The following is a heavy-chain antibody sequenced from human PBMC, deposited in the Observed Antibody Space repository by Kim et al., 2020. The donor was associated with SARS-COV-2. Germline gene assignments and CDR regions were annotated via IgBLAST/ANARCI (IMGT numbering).Heavy chain of an antibody. Sequence: GGSLRLSCAASGFTFGSFTLSWVRQAPGKGPQWVASISGNGVETFYGNSLKGRFVITRDNSKNLVFLQMGGLRVEDSARYYCLAGADFVSQGSQFPVSPASTNGTSVLPLPPSANRTSGGPGARGCLV. CDR1: GFTFGSFT. J-gene: IGHJ1*01. V-gene: IGHV3-23*02. CDR2: ISGNGVET. D-gene: IGHD2-2*01. CDR3: LAGADFVSQGSQFPVSPASTNGTSVLPLPPSANRTSGGP.